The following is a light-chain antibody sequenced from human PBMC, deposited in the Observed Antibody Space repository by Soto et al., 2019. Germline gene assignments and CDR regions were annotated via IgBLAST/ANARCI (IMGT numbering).Light chain of an antibody. J-gene: IGKJ1*01. CDR1: QYINTS. Sequence: EIVLTQSPATLSSFPGDSVTLSCRASQYINTSLAWYQHSPGQAPRLRIYQTSIRAAGIPARFSASGSGTDFTLTISDVQPEDFALYYCHQRQSWPRTFGQGTKVDI. CDR3: HQRQSWPRT. V-gene: IGKV3-11*01. CDR2: QTS.